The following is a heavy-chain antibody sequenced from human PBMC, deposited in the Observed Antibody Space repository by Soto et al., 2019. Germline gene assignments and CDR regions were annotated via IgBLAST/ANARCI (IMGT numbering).Heavy chain of an antibody. J-gene: IGHJ4*02. CDR2: IYYSGST. CDR1: GGSISSSNYY. V-gene: IGHV4-39*02. Sequence: NPSETLSLTCTVSGGSISSSNYYWGWIRQPPGKGLEWIGSIYYSGSTYYNPSLKSRVTISVDTSKNHFSLKLSSVTAADTAVYYCARGYGSGSYYNPPHYWGQGTLVTVSS. D-gene: IGHD3-10*01. CDR3: ARGYGSGSYYNPPHY.